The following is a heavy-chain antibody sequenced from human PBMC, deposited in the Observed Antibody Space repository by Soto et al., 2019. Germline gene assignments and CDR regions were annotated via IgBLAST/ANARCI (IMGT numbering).Heavy chain of an antibody. CDR3: ARQDWVRFHX. J-gene: IGHJ4*02. CDR1: GDSISSSFW. CDR2: VFHTGNT. V-gene: IGHV4-4*02. Sequence: PSETLSLTSAVSGDSISSSFWWTWVRQPPGNGLEWIGEVFHTGNTNYNKSLKSRVTISVEKSKNEFSLKVTSVTAAETAIYYCARQDWVRFHXWGQVALFTVSX. D-gene: IGHD3-9*01.